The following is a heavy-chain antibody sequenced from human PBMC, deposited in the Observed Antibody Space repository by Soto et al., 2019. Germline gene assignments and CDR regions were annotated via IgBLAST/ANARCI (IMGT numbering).Heavy chain of an antibody. CDR3: ARGDSSCYYGNRWFDP. J-gene: IGHJ5*02. CDR2: IIPIFGTP. V-gene: IGHV1-69*12. Sequence: QVQLVQSGAAVKKPGSSVKVSCKASGGTFSSYAISWVRQAPGQGLEWMGGIIPIFGTPNYAQKFQGRVTITADGSTSTAYMELGRLRSEDTAVYYFARGDSSCYYGNRWFDPWGQGNLVNVSS. CDR1: GGTFSSYA. D-gene: IGHD3-22*01.